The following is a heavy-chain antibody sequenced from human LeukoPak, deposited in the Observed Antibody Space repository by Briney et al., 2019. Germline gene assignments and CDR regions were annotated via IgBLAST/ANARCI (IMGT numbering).Heavy chain of an antibody. V-gene: IGHV3-23*01. J-gene: IGHJ6*02. Sequence: GGPLRLSCAASGSTFSSYAMSWVRQAPGKGLEWVSAISGSGGSTYYADSVKGRFTISRDNSKNTLYLQMNSLRAEDTAVYYCAKYFWSGYYVVYYYYGMDVWGQGTTVTVS. CDR3: AKYFWSGYYVVYYYYGMDV. CDR1: GSTFSSYA. CDR2: ISGSGGST. D-gene: IGHD3-3*01.